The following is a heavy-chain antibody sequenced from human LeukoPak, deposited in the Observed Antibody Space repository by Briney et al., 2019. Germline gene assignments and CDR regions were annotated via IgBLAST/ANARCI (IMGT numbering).Heavy chain of an antibody. V-gene: IGHV1-18*01. Sequence: GASVKVSCKASGYTFTSYAMNWVRQAPGQGLEWMGWISAYNGNTNYAQKFQGRVTITADESTSTAYMELSSLRSEDTAVYYCARPDIVVVPAAIIWDDYYYYYGMDVWGQGTTVTVSS. CDR3: ARPDIVVVPAAIIWDDYYYYYGMDV. D-gene: IGHD2-2*01. CDR1: GYTFTSYA. J-gene: IGHJ6*02. CDR2: ISAYNGNT.